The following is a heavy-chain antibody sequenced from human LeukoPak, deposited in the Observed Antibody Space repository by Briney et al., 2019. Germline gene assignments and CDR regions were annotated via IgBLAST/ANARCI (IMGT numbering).Heavy chain of an antibody. CDR3: ARDLAARPSLGIDY. CDR2: INAYNGNT. Sequence: ASVKVSXKASGYTFTSYGISWVRQAPGQGLEWMGWINAYNGNTNYAQKFQGRVTMTTGTSTSTAYVELRSLRSDDTAVYYCARDLAARPSLGIDYWGQGTLVTVSS. D-gene: IGHD6-6*01. CDR1: GYTFTSYG. V-gene: IGHV1-18*01. J-gene: IGHJ4*02.